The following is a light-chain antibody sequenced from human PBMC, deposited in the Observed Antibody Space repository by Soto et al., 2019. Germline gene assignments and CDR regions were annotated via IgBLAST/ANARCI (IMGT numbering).Light chain of an antibody. J-gene: IGKJ4*01. Sequence: DIQMTQSPSSLSASVGDRVTITCRASQSISNYVNWYQQKPGKAPKLLIYAASSLQSGVPSRFSGSGSGTDFTLTISSLQPEDFATYLCQQSYSTPPLTFGGGNKVEIQ. CDR3: QQSYSTPPLT. CDR1: QSISNY. CDR2: AAS. V-gene: IGKV1-39*01.